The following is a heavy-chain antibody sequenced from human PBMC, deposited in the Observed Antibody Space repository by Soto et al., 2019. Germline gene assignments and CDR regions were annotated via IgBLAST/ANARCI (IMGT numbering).Heavy chain of an antibody. CDR3: AKSLWFGESRSIDY. J-gene: IGHJ4*02. CDR2: ISYDGSKK. V-gene: IGHV3-30*18. CDR1: GFTFSNYD. D-gene: IGHD3-10*01. Sequence: PGGSLRLSCAASGFTFSNYDMHWVRQAPGKGLEWVAVISYDGSKKYYADSMKGRFTISRDNSKNTLYLQMSSLRAEDTAVYYCAKSLWFGESRSIDYSGQGTLVTVS.